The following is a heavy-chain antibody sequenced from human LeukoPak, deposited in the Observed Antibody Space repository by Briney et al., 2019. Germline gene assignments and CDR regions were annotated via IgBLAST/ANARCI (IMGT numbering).Heavy chain of an antibody. CDR1: GGSISSYY. Sequence: SETLSLTCTVSGGSISSYYWSWIRQPAGKGLEWIGRIYTSGSTNYNPSLKSRVTMSVDTSKNQFSLKLSSVTAADTAVYYCARGYDYVWGSYRQGFDYWGQGTLVTVSS. J-gene: IGHJ4*02. V-gene: IGHV4-4*07. CDR2: IYTSGST. CDR3: ARGYDYVWGSYRQGFDY. D-gene: IGHD3-16*02.